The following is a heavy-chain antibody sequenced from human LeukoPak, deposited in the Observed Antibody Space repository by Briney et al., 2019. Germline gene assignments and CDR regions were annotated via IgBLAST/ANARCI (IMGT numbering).Heavy chain of an antibody. CDR1: GGSFSGYY. D-gene: IGHD2-2*01. J-gene: IGHJ6*02. CDR3: ATGRIVVVPAAIFPDV. V-gene: IGHV4-34*01. CDR2: INHSGST. Sequence: SETLSLTCAVYGGSFSGYYWSWIRQPPGKGLEWIGEINHSGSTNYNPSLKSRVTISVDTSKNQFSLKLSSVTAADTAVYYCATGRIVVVPAAIFPDVWGQGTTVTVSS.